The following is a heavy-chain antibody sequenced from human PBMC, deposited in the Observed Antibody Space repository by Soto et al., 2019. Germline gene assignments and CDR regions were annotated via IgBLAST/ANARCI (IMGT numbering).Heavy chain of an antibody. J-gene: IGHJ6*02. Sequence: GGSLRLSCAASGFTFDDYAMHWVRQAPGKGLEWVSLISWDGGSTYYADSVKGRFTISRDNSKNSLYLQMNSLRAEDTALYYCAKGSGPRLAYYGMDVWGQGTTVTVSS. CDR2: ISWDGGST. CDR1: GFTFDDYA. V-gene: IGHV3-43D*04. D-gene: IGHD2-21*01. CDR3: AKGSGPRLAYYGMDV.